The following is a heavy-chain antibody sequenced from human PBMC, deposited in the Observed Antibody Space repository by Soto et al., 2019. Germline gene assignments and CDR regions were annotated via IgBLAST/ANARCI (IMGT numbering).Heavy chain of an antibody. Sequence: QVQLQESGPGLVKPSQTLSLTCTVSGGSISSGGYYWSWIRQHPGKGLEWIGYIYYSGSTYYNPALKSRVTISVDPSKNQFSLKLSSVTAADTAVYYCAREWRDYYFDYWGQGTLVTVSA. CDR1: GGSISSGGYY. CDR3: AREWRDYYFDY. V-gene: IGHV4-31*03. J-gene: IGHJ4*02. CDR2: IYYSGST.